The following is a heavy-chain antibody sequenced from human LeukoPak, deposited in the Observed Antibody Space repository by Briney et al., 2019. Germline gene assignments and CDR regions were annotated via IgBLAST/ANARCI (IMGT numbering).Heavy chain of an antibody. CDR2: IGTAGDT. J-gene: IGHJ3*02. CDR3: ARVRVGAFDI. CDR1: GFTFSNYI. D-gene: IGHD3-10*01. Sequence: GGSLRLSCAASGFTFSNYIMSWVRQAPGKGLEWVSTIGTAGDTYYPGSVKGRFTISRENAKNSLYLQMNSLRAGDTAVYYCARVRVGAFDIWGQGTMVTVSS. V-gene: IGHV3-13*01.